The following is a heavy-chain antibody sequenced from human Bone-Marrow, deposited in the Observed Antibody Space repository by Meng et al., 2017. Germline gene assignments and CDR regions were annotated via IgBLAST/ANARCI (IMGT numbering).Heavy chain of an antibody. V-gene: IGHV4-31*03. CDR3: ARGPLSAAGTMGYFQH. CDR1: GGSISSGGNY. J-gene: IGHJ1*01. CDR2: IYYSGST. D-gene: IGHD6-13*01. Sequence: QVQLQESGPGLVKPSQTLSLPCTVSGGSISSGGNYWSWIRQHPGKGLEWIGYIYYSGSTYYNPSLKSRVTISVDTSKNQFSLKLSSVTAADTAVYYCARGPLSAAGTMGYFQHWGQGTLVTVSS.